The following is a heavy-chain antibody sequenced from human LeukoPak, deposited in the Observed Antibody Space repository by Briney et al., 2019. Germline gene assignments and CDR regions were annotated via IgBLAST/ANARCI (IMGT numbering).Heavy chain of an antibody. CDR1: GXTVSSNY. Sequence: PGGSLRLSCAASGXTVSSNYVSWVRQAPGKGLESVSIIYSGGRTYYADSVKGRFTISRDNSKNTLYLQMNSLRAEDTAVYYCAREGVVTATFYFDYWGQGTLVTVSS. V-gene: IGHV3-53*05. D-gene: IGHD2-21*02. CDR3: AREGVVTATFYFDY. CDR2: IYSGGRT. J-gene: IGHJ4*02.